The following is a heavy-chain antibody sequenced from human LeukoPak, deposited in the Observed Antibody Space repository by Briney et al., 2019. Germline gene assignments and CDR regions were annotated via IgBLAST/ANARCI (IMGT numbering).Heavy chain of an antibody. V-gene: IGHV4-39*01. D-gene: IGHD3-10*01. CDR1: GGSISSSSYY. Sequence: SETLSLTCTVSGGSISSSSYYWGWIRQPPGKGLEWIGSIYYSGSTYYNPSLKSRVTISVDTSKNQFSLKLSSVTAADTAVYYCARHAITMVQGEIDYWGQGTLVSVSS. J-gene: IGHJ4*02. CDR2: IYYSGST. CDR3: ARHAITMVQGEIDY.